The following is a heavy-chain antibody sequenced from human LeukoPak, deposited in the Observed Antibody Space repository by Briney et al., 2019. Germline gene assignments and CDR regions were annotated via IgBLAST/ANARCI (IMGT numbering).Heavy chain of an antibody. Sequence: ASVKVSCKASGYTFTSYGISWVRQAPGQGLEWMGWISAYNGNTNYAQKLQGRVTMTTDTSTSTAYMELRSLRSEDTAVYYCARGYYDILTGYYFDAFDIWGQGTMVTVSS. D-gene: IGHD3-9*01. J-gene: IGHJ3*02. V-gene: IGHV1-18*01. CDR3: ARGYYDILTGYYFDAFDI. CDR2: ISAYNGNT. CDR1: GYTFTSYG.